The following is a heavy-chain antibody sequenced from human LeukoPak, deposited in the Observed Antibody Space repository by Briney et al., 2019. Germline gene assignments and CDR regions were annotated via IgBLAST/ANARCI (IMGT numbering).Heavy chain of an antibody. CDR2: ISSSSSTI. J-gene: IGHJ4*02. Sequence: AGGSLRLSCAASGFTFSSYEMNWVRQAPGKGLEWVSYISSSSSTIYYADSVKGRFTISRDNAKNSLYLQMNSLRAEDTAVYYCARDSPMVRGVIDYWGQGTLVTVSS. D-gene: IGHD3-10*01. CDR3: ARDSPMVRGVIDY. V-gene: IGHV3-48*01. CDR1: GFTFSSYE.